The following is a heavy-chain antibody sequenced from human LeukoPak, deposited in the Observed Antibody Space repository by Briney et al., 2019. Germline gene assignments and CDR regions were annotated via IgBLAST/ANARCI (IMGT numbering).Heavy chain of an antibody. Sequence: PGGSLRLSCAASGFTFSNYAMSWVRQAPGKGLEWVSAISGSGTYTYYADSVKGRFTISRDNSKNTMYLQMNSLRAEDTAVYYCAKEPSGYDYPYYFDYWGQGTLVTVSS. D-gene: IGHD5-12*01. J-gene: IGHJ4*02. CDR2: ISGSGTYT. CDR1: GFTFSNYA. V-gene: IGHV3-23*01. CDR3: AKEPSGYDYPYYFDY.